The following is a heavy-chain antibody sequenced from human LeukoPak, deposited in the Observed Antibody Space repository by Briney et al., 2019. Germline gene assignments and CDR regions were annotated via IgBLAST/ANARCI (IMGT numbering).Heavy chain of an antibody. CDR2: IYYSGST. D-gene: IGHD6-19*01. J-gene: IGHJ3*02. V-gene: IGHV4-59*01. CDR1: GGSISSYY. CDR3: ASRIAVAGSGAFDI. Sequence: SETLSLTCTVSGGSISSYYWSWIRQPPGKGLEWIGYIYYSGSTNYNPSLKSRVTISVDTSKNQFSLKLSSVTAADTVVYYCASRIAVAGSGAFDIWGQGTMVTVSS.